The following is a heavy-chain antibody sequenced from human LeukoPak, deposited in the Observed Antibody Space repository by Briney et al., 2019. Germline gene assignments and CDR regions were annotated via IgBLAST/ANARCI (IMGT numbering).Heavy chain of an antibody. CDR3: ARSPYCSGGSCYGPDAFDI. V-gene: IGHV3-48*03. D-gene: IGHD2-15*01. J-gene: IGHJ3*02. CDR2: ISSSGSTI. Sequence: PGGSLRLSCAASGFTFSSYEKNWVRQAPGKGLEWVSYISSSGSTIYYADSVKGRFTISRDNAKNSLYLQMNSLRAEDTAVYYCARSPYCSGGSCYGPDAFDIWGQGTMVTVSS. CDR1: GFTFSSYE.